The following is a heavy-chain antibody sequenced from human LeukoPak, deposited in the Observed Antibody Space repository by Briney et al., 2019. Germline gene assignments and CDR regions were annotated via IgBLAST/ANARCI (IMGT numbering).Heavy chain of an antibody. CDR1: GFTFSTYA. Sequence: GGSLRLSCAASGFTFSTYAMRWVRQPPGKGLEWVSGISDGGISTYYADSVKGRFTISRDNSKNTLYLQMNSLRAEDTAVYYCAKDLPPGNYYDSSGSLVDYWGQGTLVTVSS. D-gene: IGHD3-22*01. CDR3: AKDLPPGNYYDSSGSLVDY. J-gene: IGHJ4*02. CDR2: ISDGGIST. V-gene: IGHV3-23*01.